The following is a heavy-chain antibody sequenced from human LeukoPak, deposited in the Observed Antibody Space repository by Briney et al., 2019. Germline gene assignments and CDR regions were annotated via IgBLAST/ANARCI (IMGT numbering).Heavy chain of an antibody. CDR2: IKQDGSEK. CDR3: AREGASDAFDI. J-gene: IGHJ3*02. Sequence: PGGSLRLSCAASGFTFSSYWMSWVRQAPGKGLEWVANIKQDGSEKYYVDSVKGRFTISRGNAKNSLYLQMNSLRAEDTAVYYCAREGASDAFDIWGQGTMVTVSS. CDR1: GFTFSSYW. V-gene: IGHV3-7*01.